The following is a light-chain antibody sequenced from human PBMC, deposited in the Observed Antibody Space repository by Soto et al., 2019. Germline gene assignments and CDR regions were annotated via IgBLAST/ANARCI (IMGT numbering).Light chain of an antibody. J-gene: IGLJ2*01. CDR2: SNN. V-gene: IGLV1-44*01. Sequence: QSVLTQPPSASGTPGQRVTISCSGSSSNIGSNTVNWYQQLPGTAPKLLLYSNNQRPSGVPDRVPGSKSGTSASLAISGLQSEDAADYYCAAWDDSLNGVVFGGGTKLTVL. CDR1: SSNIGSNT. CDR3: AAWDDSLNGVV.